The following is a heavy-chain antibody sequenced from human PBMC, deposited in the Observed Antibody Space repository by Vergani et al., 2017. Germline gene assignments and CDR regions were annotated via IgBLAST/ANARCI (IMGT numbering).Heavy chain of an antibody. V-gene: IGHV4-61*02. Sequence: QVQLHESGPGLVKPSQTLSLSCTVSGGSVRTRIGYYWTWIRQPAGKTLEWIGEIFSSGTTNYNPSFKNRVTMSVDTSKNQFSLKLNSVTAADTAVYYCARGSRAEGGSGPDKWGQGTLVTVSS. CDR2: IFSSGTT. CDR3: ARGSRAEGGSGPDK. J-gene: IGHJ4*02. CDR1: GGSVRTRIGYY. D-gene: IGHD6-6*01.